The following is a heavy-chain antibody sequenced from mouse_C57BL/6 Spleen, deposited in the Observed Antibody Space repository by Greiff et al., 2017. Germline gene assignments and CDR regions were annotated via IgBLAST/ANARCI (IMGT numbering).Heavy chain of an antibody. CDR2: IDPETGGT. CDR3: TVKGDPPWYFDV. CDR1: GYTFTDYE. D-gene: IGHD3-3*01. J-gene: IGHJ1*03. V-gene: IGHV1-15*01. Sequence: VQLQQSGAELVRPGASVTLSCKASGYTFTDYEMHWVKQTPVHGLEWIGAIDPETGGTAYNQKFKGKAILTADKSSSTAYMELRSLTSEDSAVYYCTVKGDPPWYFDVWGTGTTVTVSS.